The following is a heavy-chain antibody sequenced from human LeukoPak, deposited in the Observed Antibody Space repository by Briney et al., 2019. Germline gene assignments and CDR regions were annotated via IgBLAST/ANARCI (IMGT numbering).Heavy chain of an antibody. V-gene: IGHV1-2*06. Sequence: GASVKVSCKASGYTFTGYYMHWVRQAPGQGLEWMGRINPNSGGTNYAQKFQGRVTMTRDTSISTAYMELSRLRSDVTAVYYCARINYYGSGAYYYGMDVWGQGTTVTVSS. CDR1: GYTFTGYY. CDR2: INPNSGGT. CDR3: ARINYYGSGAYYYGMDV. D-gene: IGHD3-10*01. J-gene: IGHJ6*02.